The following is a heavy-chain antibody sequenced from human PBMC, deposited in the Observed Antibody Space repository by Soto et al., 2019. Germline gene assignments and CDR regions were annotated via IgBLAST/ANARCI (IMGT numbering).Heavy chain of an antibody. CDR1: GFTFSSYS. Sequence: GGSLILSCAAYGFTFSSYSMHWVRQAPGKGLEWVAVISYDGSNKYYADSVKGRFTISRDNSKNTLYLQMNSLRAEDTAVYYCVRGPKIYTPTQGPFDYWGQGTLVTVSS. J-gene: IGHJ4*02. CDR2: ISYDGSNK. V-gene: IGHV3-30-3*01. CDR3: VRGPKIYTPTQGPFDY. D-gene: IGHD5-18*01.